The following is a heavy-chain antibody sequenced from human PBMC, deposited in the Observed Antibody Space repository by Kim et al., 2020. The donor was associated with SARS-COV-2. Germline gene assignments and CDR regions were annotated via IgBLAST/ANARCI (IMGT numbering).Heavy chain of an antibody. D-gene: IGHD3-10*01. CDR3: ASGGSSLDY. Sequence: GSPYNTTSLKSRVTISGATSKNQFALKLSAVTAADSAVYYCASGGSSLDYWGQGTLVTVSS. V-gene: IGHV4-30-4*05. J-gene: IGHJ4*02. CDR2: GSP.